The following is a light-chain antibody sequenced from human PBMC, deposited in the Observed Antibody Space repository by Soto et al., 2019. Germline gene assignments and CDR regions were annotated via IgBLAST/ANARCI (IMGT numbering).Light chain of an antibody. CDR1: QSVTSSS. CDR3: QQYGNSPI. J-gene: IGKJ2*01. V-gene: IGKV3-20*01. CDR2: GTS. Sequence: EIVLRQSPGTLSLSPGERATVSCRASQSVTSSSLAWYQQKPGQAPRLLMYGTSRRATGIPDRFSGGGSGTDFTLTISRLEPEDSAVYYWQQYGNSPIFGQGTKLQIK.